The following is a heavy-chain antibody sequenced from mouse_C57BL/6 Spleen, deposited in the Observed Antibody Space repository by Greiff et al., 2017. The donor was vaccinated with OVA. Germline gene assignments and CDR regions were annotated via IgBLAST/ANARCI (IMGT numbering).Heavy chain of an antibody. D-gene: IGHD1-1*02. V-gene: IGHV7-3*01. J-gene: IGHJ4*01. CDR1: GFTFTDYY. CDR3: ARFGGGYAMDY. Sequence: EVKVEESGGGLVQPGGSLSLSCAASGFTFTDYYMSWVRQPPGKALEWLGFIRNKANGYTTEYSASVKGRFTISRDNSQSILYLQMNALRAEDSATYYCARFGGGYAMDYWGQGTSVTVSS. CDR2: IRNKANGYTT.